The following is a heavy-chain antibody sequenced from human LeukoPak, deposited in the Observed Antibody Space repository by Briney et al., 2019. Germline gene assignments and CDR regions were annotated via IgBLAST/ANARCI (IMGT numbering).Heavy chain of an antibody. Sequence: GGSLRLSCAASGFTFSSYAMHWVRQAPGKGLEWVAVISYDGSNKNYADSVKGRFTISRDNSKNTLYLQMNSLRADDTAVYYCARDRVRIASYYLDSWGQGTLVTVSS. J-gene: IGHJ4*02. D-gene: IGHD6-13*01. CDR3: ARDRVRIASYYLDS. V-gene: IGHV3-30-3*01. CDR2: ISYDGSNK. CDR1: GFTFSSYA.